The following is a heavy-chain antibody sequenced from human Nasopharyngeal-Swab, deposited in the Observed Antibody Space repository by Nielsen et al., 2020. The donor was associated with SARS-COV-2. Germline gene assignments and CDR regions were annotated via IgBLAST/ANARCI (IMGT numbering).Heavy chain of an antibody. CDR1: GYTFTSYD. Sequence: ASVKVSCKASGYTFTSYDINWVRQATGQGLEWMGWMNPNSGNTGYAQKFQGRVTMTRNTSISTAYMELSSLRSEGTAVYYCARAPTNYYYYYMDVWGKGTTVTVSS. V-gene: IGHV1-8*01. J-gene: IGHJ6*03. CDR3: ARAPTNYYYYYMDV. CDR2: MNPNSGNT. D-gene: IGHD5-24*01.